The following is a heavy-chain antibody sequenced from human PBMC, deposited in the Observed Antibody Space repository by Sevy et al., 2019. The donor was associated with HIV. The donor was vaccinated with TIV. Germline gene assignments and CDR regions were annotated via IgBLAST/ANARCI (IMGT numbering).Heavy chain of an antibody. CDR3: ARADYGDYSGEFDY. Sequence: GGSLRLSCAASGITFSSHAMHWVRQAPGKGLEWVTIISYDGSNKYYADSVKGRFTISRDNSKNTLYLQMNSPRAEDTAVYYCARADYGDYSGEFDYWGQGTLVTVSS. CDR1: GITFSSHA. V-gene: IGHV3-30-3*01. J-gene: IGHJ4*02. D-gene: IGHD4-17*01. CDR2: ISYDGSNK.